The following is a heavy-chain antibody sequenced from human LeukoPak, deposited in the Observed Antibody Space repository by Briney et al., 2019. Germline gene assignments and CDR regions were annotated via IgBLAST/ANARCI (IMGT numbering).Heavy chain of an antibody. Sequence: ASVKVSCKASGYTFTGYYMHWVRQAPGQGLEWMGWINPNSGGTNYAQKFQGRVTMTRDTSISTAYMELSRLRSDDTAVYYCAREGYCSSTSCSRLLVYYYYYMDVWGKGTTVTVSS. CDR2: INPNSGGT. J-gene: IGHJ6*03. V-gene: IGHV1-2*02. D-gene: IGHD2-2*01. CDR3: AREGYCSSTSCSRLLVYYYYYMDV. CDR1: GYTFTGYY.